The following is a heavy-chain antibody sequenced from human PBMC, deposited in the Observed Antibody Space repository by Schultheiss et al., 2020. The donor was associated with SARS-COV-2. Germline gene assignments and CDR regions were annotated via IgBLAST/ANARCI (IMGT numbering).Heavy chain of an antibody. CDR1: GGSISSSSYY. V-gene: IGHV4-39*07. Sequence: SETLSLTCTVSGGSISSSSYYWGWIRQPPGKGLEWIGSIYYSGSTNYNPSLKSRVTIAVDTSKNQFSLKLSSVTAADTAVYYCAREGHGATPIGAMAGYDAFDIWGQGTMVNVSS. D-gene: IGHD1-26*01. J-gene: IGHJ3*02. CDR2: IYYSGST. CDR3: AREGHGATPIGAMAGYDAFDI.